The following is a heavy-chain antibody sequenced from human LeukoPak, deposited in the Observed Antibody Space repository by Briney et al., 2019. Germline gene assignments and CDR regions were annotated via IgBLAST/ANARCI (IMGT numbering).Heavy chain of an antibody. CDR3: ARERWVDAFDI. Sequence: PSETLSLTCTVSGRSISSGSYYWSWIRQPAGKGLEWIGRIYTSGSTNYNPSLKSRVTISVDTSKNQFSLKLSSVTAADTAVYYYARERWVDAFDIWGQGTMVTVSS. D-gene: IGHD5-24*01. CDR1: GRSISSGSYY. V-gene: IGHV4-61*02. J-gene: IGHJ3*02. CDR2: IYTSGST.